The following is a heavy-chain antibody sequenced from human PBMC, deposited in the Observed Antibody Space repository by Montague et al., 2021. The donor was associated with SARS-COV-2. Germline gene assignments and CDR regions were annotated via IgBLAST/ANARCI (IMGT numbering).Heavy chain of an antibody. D-gene: IGHD2-15*01. CDR1: GGSISSYY. Sequence: SETLSLTCTVSGGSISSYYWSWIRQPPGKGLEWIGYIYYSGSTNYNPSLKSRVTISVDTSKNQFSLKLSSVTAAGTAVYFCARHRRAPYCSGGRYYSPPGWFDPWGQGTLVTVSS. J-gene: IGHJ5*02. CDR3: ARHRRAPYCSGGRYYSPPGWFDP. V-gene: IGHV4-59*08. CDR2: IYYSGST.